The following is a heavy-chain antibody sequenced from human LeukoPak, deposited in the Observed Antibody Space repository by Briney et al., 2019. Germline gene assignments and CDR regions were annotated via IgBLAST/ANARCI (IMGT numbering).Heavy chain of an antibody. CDR3: ARVSIFGELYYYYGMDV. D-gene: IGHD3-3*01. Sequence: PGGSLRLSCAASGFTFSSYAMSWVRQAPGKGLEWVSATSGSGGSTYYADSVKGRFTISRDNSKNTLYLQMNSLRAEDTAVYYCARVSIFGELYYYYGMDVWGQGTTVTVSS. J-gene: IGHJ6*02. CDR2: TSGSGGST. V-gene: IGHV3-23*01. CDR1: GFTFSSYA.